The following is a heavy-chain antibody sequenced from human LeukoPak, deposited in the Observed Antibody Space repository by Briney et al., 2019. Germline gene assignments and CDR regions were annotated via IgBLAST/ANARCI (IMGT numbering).Heavy chain of an antibody. D-gene: IGHD3-22*01. CDR3: ARSFNSRGYYYYGMDV. J-gene: IGHJ6*02. CDR1: GGSISGYY. Sequence: SETLSLTCTVSGGSISGYYGAWIRQPPGKGLEWIAYVYYSGSTGYNPSLKSRVTISVDTSKNQFSLNLSSVTAADTAVYYCARSFNSRGYYYYGMDVWARGLRSPSL. CDR2: VYYSGST. V-gene: IGHV4-59*01.